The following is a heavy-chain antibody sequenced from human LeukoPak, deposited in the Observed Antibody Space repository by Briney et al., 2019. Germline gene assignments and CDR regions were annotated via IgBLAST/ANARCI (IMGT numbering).Heavy chain of an antibody. Sequence: SETLSLTCTVSGGSISSGSYYWSWIRQPAGKGLEWIGRVHVSGSTNYNPSLMSRVTISLDTSKNQFSLKLSSVTAADTAVYYCATDRSSSSAFHYWGQGTLVTVSS. CDR2: VHVSGST. D-gene: IGHD6-6*01. CDR1: GGSISSGSYY. CDR3: ATDRSSSSAFHY. J-gene: IGHJ4*02. V-gene: IGHV4-61*02.